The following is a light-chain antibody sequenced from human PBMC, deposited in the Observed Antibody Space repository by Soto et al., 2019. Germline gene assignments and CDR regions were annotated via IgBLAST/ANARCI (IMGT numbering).Light chain of an antibody. CDR3: QQYGSSGT. J-gene: IGKJ1*01. Sequence: EIVLTQSPSTLALSPGERATLSCRASQTVRSDLGWCQQNPGQAPWLLMYDALNRATGIPARLSGSGSGTDFTLTISRLEPEDFAVYYCQQYGSSGTFGQGTKVDIK. CDR1: QTVRSD. CDR2: DAL. V-gene: IGKV3-11*01.